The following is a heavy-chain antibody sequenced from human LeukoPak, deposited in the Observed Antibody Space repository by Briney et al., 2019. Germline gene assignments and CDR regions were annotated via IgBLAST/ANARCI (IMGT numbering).Heavy chain of an antibody. CDR1: GFTFSSYW. CDR3: ARVLVPYSSSWYQIFDY. CDR2: TKQDGSEK. Sequence: GGSLRLSCAASGFTFSSYWMSWVRQAPGKGLEWVANTKQDGSEKYYVDSVKGRFTISRDNAKNSLYLQMYSLRAEDTAVYYCARVLVPYSSSWYQIFDYWGQGTLVTVSS. J-gene: IGHJ4*02. D-gene: IGHD6-13*01. V-gene: IGHV3-7*01.